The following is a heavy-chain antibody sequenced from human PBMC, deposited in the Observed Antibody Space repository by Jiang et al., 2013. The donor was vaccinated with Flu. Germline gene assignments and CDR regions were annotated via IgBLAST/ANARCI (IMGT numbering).Heavy chain of an antibody. Sequence: GLVKPSETLSLTCTVSGGSVSSGTYYWSWDPAAPRRGTGVDWLYLLHGSTDYSPSLQSRVTMSVDTSKNQFSLKLTSVTAADTAVYYCARSRPYDSGSYYDAFDIWGQGTMVTVSS. CDR3: ARSRPYDSGSYYDAFDI. V-gene: IGHV4-61*01. CDR1: GGSVSSGTYY. D-gene: IGHD3-10*01. J-gene: IGHJ3*02. CDR2: LLHGST.